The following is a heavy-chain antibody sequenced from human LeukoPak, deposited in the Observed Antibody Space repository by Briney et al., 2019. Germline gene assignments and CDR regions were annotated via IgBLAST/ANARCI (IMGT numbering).Heavy chain of an antibody. D-gene: IGHD1-7*01. CDR2: SRNKANRHTT. V-gene: IGHV3-72*01. CDR1: GFTLSDHY. J-gene: IGHJ3*02. CDR3: TRYELATDAFDI. Sequence: GGSLRLSCAVSGFTLSDHYMDSVRQAPGKGLEWVGRSRNKANRHTTEYAASLKDRFSISRDDSKNSLYLQMNNLKTEDTAVYYCTRYELATDAFDIWGQGTIVTVSS.